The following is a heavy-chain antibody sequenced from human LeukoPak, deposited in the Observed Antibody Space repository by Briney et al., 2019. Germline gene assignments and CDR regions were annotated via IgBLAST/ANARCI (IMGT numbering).Heavy chain of an antibody. CDR1: GFTFSTYD. D-gene: IGHD6-19*01. Sequence: GGSLRHSCAASGFTFSTYDMTWVRQAPGKGLEWVSSISGSGGSTYYADSVKGRFTTSRDNSKNTLYLQMNGLRAEDTAVYYCAEDLAAVPGNKYFAHWGQGTLVTDSS. J-gene: IGHJ4*02. CDR2: ISGSGGST. CDR3: AEDLAAVPGNKYFAH. V-gene: IGHV3-23*01.